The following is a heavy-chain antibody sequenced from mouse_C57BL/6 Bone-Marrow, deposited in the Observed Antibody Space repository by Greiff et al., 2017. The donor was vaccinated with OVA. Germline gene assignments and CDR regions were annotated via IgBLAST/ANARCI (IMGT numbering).Heavy chain of an antibody. V-gene: IGHV1-55*01. Sequence: QVQLQQPGAELVKPGASVKMSCKASGYTFTSYWITWVKPRPGQGLEWIGDIYPGSGSTNYNEKFKSKATLTVDTSSSTAYMQLSSLTSEDSAVYYCARPPYYGSSYGYWGQGTTLTVSS. D-gene: IGHD1-1*01. CDR1: GYTFTSYW. CDR3: ARPPYYGSSYGY. J-gene: IGHJ2*01. CDR2: IYPGSGST.